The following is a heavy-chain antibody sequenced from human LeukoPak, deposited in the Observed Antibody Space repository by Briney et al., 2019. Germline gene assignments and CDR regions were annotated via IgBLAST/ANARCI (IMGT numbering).Heavy chain of an antibody. J-gene: IGHJ5*02. Sequence: PGGSLRLSCSASGFAFSNYVMSWVRQAPGRGLEWVSAISGSGNNTYYADSVKGRFTISRDNSKNTLYLQMNTLRVEDTAVYYCAKDGRIAVAGSLGGDWFDPWGQETLVTVSS. V-gene: IGHV3-23*01. D-gene: IGHD6-19*01. CDR1: GFAFSNYV. CDR2: ISGSGNNT. CDR3: AKDGRIAVAGSLGGDWFDP.